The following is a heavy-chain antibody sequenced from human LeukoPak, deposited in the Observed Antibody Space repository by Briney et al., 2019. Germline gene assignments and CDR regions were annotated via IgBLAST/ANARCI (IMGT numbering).Heavy chain of an antibody. CDR1: GFIFSYYV. Sequence: GGSLRLSCTASGFIFSYYVLNWVRQAPGKGLEWVAVISSDLNNKYYADSVKGRFTISRDNSKSTLYLQMDSLRPEDTALYYCAREHDAFDIWGQGTMVTVSS. V-gene: IGHV3-30-3*01. J-gene: IGHJ3*02. CDR2: ISSDLNNK. CDR3: AREHDAFDI.